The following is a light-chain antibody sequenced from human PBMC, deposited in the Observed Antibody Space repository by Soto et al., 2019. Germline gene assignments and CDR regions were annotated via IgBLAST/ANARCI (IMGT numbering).Light chain of an antibody. Sequence: EIVMTQSPATLSVSPGERATISCRASQSVSSNLAWYQQKPGQAPRLLIYGASTRATGIPARFSGSGSGTEFTLTISSLQSEDFAVYYCQQYNNWTPVAFGQGTKVEIK. J-gene: IGKJ1*01. CDR2: GAS. V-gene: IGKV3-15*01. CDR3: QQYNNWTPVA. CDR1: QSVSSN.